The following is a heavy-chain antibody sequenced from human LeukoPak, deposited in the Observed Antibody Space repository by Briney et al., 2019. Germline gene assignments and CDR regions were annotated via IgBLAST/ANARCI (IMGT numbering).Heavy chain of an antibody. Sequence: GASVKVPCKASGYTFTSYGISWVRQAPGQGLEWMGWISAYNGNTNYAQKLQGRVTMTTDTSTSTAYMELRSLRSDDTAVYYCARGRGPLTMVRGVIPIHDYWGQGTLVTVSS. CDR3: ARGRGPLTMVRGVIPIHDY. D-gene: IGHD3-10*01. CDR2: ISAYNGNT. J-gene: IGHJ4*02. V-gene: IGHV1-18*01. CDR1: GYTFTSYG.